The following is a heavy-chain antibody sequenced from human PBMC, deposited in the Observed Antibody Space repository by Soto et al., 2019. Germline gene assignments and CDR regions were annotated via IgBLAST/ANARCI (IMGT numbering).Heavy chain of an antibody. Sequence: PSETLSLTCTVSGGSISSSNYYWGWIRQSPGKGLEWIDSINYSGNTYYNPSLTGRVTISVDTSQSQFSMKLNSVTAADTAVYYCARSSTSANYFDYWGQGTLVTSPQ. V-gene: IGHV4-39*07. CDR1: GGSISSSNYY. CDR3: ARSSTSANYFDY. D-gene: IGHD2-2*01. J-gene: IGHJ4*02. CDR2: INYSGNT.